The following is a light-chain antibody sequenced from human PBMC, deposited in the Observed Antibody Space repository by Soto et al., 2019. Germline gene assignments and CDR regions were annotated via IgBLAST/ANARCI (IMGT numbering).Light chain of an antibody. J-gene: IGKJ5*01. CDR2: DSS. CDR1: QDITNY. V-gene: IGKV1-33*01. CDR3: QQYDTLPLT. Sequence: DIQMTQSPSSLSASVGDRVTIICQASQDITNYLNWYQQKPGKAPNLLIHDSSNLETGVPSRFRGSGTGTYFSFTISSLQPEDIATYYCQQYDTLPLTGGQGTRLEIK.